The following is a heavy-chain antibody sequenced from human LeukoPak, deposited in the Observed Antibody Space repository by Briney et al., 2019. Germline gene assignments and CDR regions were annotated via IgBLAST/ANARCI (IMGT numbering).Heavy chain of an antibody. D-gene: IGHD3-10*01. CDR3: ARDDSPQDSGRYFDAFDM. Sequence: GGSLRLSCVGSGFTFSTYWMTWVRQAPGKGLEWVANIRRDGDVEHYADSVRGRFTVSRDNAKNSMYLQMNSLRAEDTAVYYCARDDSPQDSGRYFDAFDMWGQGTVVTVSS. J-gene: IGHJ3*02. CDR2: IRRDGDVE. V-gene: IGHV3-7*01. CDR1: GFTFSTYW.